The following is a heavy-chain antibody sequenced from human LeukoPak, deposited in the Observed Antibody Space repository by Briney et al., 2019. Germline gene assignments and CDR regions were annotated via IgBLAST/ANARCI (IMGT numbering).Heavy chain of an antibody. Sequence: ASVKVSCKASGYTFTGYYMHWVRQAPGQGLEWMGWINPNSGGTNYARKFQGRVTMTRDTSISTAYMELSSLRSEDTAVYYCAVRSGSYYNVGDVWGKRTTVTVSS. D-gene: IGHD3-10*01. V-gene: IGHV1-2*02. J-gene: IGHJ6*04. CDR2: INPNSGGT. CDR1: GYTFTGYY. CDR3: AVRSGSYYNVGDV.